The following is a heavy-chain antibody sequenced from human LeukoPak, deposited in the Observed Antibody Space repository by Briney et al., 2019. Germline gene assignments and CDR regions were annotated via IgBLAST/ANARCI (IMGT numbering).Heavy chain of an antibody. CDR3: ARRNDFDI. V-gene: IGHV4-59*08. CDR2: IYYSGNT. J-gene: IGHJ3*02. Sequence: KPSETLSLTCTVSGGSISGDHWNWIRQPPGKGLEWIGNIYYSGNTNYNPSLKSRVTISVDTSKNQFSLKLSSVTAADTAVYYCARRNDFDIWAKGQWSPSLQ. CDR1: GGSISGDH.